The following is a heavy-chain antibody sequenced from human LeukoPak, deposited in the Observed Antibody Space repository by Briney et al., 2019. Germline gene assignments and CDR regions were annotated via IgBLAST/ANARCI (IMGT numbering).Heavy chain of an antibody. D-gene: IGHD6-19*01. J-gene: IGHJ4*02. CDR3: ARGRVAVASCDY. CDR1: GFTFSSYS. CDR2: IRYDGRNN. Sequence: GGSLRLSRAASGFTFSSYSMNWVRQAPGKGLEWVAFIRYDGRNNYYADSVKGRFTISKDNSKNTLFLQLNSLRGEDTAVYYCARGRVAVASCDYWGQGTLVIVSS. V-gene: IGHV3-30*02.